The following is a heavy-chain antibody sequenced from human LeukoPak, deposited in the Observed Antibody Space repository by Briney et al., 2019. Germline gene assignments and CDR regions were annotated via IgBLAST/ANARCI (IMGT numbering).Heavy chain of an antibody. V-gene: IGHV3-7*01. D-gene: IGHD3-10*01. CDR3: ARDVGGMVRGNVNYEYYYYMDV. CDR2: IKQDGSEK. J-gene: IGHJ6*03. CDR1: GFTFSSYW. Sequence: GGSLRLSCAASGFTFSSYWMSWVRQAPGKGLEWVANIKQDGSEKYYVDSVKGRFTISRDNAKNSLYLQMNSLRAEDTAVYYCARDVGGMVRGNVNYEYYYYMDVWGKGTTVTVSS.